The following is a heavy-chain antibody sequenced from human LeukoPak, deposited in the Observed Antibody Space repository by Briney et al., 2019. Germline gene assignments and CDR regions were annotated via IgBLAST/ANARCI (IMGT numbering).Heavy chain of an antibody. Sequence: GGSLRLSCAASGFTFSSYGMYWVRQAPGKGLDWVSRINTDGTNTNYPDSVRGRFTISRDNAKNTVYLQMNSLRAEDTAVYYCARAGVAGTVYFDYWGQGTLVTVSS. D-gene: IGHD6-19*01. V-gene: IGHV3-74*01. CDR2: INTDGTNT. CDR3: ARAGVAGTVYFDY. J-gene: IGHJ4*02. CDR1: GFTFSSYG.